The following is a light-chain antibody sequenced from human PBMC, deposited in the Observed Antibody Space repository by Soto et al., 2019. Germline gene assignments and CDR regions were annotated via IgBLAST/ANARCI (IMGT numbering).Light chain of an antibody. J-gene: IGKJ1*01. CDR1: QSVSSNY. CDR2: GAS. CDR3: QQYGSSPTWT. V-gene: IGKV3-20*01. Sequence: EIVLTQSPASLSLSPGGRATLPCRSSQSVSSNYLAWYQQKPGQAPRLLIYGASTRATGIPDRFSGSGSGTDFTLTISRLEPEDSAVYYCQQYGSSPTWTFGQGTKVDI.